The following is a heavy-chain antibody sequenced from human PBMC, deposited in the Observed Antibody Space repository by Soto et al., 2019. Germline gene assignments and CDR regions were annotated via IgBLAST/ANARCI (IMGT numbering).Heavy chain of an antibody. Sequence: GGSLRLSCGVSGFPFSPYTMHWVRQGPGKGLEWVAVISYDGSNKYYAASVKGRFTISRDNSKNTLYLQMNSLRPEDTSVYYCARGGGFCGGDCYKGGVDYWGQGTLVTVSS. V-gene: IGHV3-30-3*01. D-gene: IGHD2-21*02. CDR1: GFPFSPYT. CDR2: ISYDGSNK. J-gene: IGHJ4*02. CDR3: ARGGGFCGGDCYKGGVDY.